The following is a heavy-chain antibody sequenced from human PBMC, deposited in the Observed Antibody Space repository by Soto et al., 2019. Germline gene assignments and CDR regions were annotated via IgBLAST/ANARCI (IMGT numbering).Heavy chain of an antibody. CDR2: ISAYNGNT. CDR1: GYTFTSYG. V-gene: IGHV1-18*01. D-gene: IGHD6-6*01. Sequence: QVQLVQSGAEVKKPGASVKVSCKASGYTFTSYGISWVRQAPGQGLEWMGWISAYNGNTNYAQKLQGRVTMTTDTSTSTAYMELRSLRSYDTAVYYCARITTRRHLVDRPWGYWFDPWGQGTLVTVSS. J-gene: IGHJ5*02. CDR3: ARITTRRHLVDRPWGYWFDP.